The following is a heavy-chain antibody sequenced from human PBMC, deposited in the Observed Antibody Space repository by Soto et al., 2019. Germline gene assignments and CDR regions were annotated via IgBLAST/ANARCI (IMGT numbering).Heavy chain of an antibody. CDR2: ISYDGSNK. CDR3: AKDYQWYHYFDY. D-gene: IGHD2-2*01. Sequence: GGSLRLSCAASGFTFSSYGMHWVRQAPGKGLEWVAVISYDGSNKYYADSVKGRFTISRDNSKNTLYLQMNSLRAEDTAVYYCAKDYQWYHYFDYWGQGTLVTVSS. V-gene: IGHV3-30*18. J-gene: IGHJ4*02. CDR1: GFTFSSYG.